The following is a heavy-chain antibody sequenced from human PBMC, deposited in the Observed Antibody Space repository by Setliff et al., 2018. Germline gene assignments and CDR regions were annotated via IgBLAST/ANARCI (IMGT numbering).Heavy chain of an antibody. CDR3: ARGFRGVVGLYYYYFMDV. J-gene: IGHJ6*03. CDR1: GFTFSSYW. D-gene: IGHD3-10*01. CDR2: IKQDGSEK. Sequence: GESLKISCAASGFTFSSYWMNWVRQAPGKGLEWVASIKQDGSEKHYADSVKGRFTISRDNAKNSLYLEMSSLRADDTALYYCARGFRGVVGLYYYYFMDVWGKGTTVTVSS. V-gene: IGHV3-7*03.